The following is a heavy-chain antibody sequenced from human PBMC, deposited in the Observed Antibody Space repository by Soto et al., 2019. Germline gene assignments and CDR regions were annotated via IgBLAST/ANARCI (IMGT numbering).Heavy chain of an antibody. V-gene: IGHV1-18*01. J-gene: IGHJ4*02. Sequence: QVQLVQSGAEVKKPGASVKVSCKASGYTFTSYGINWVRQAPGQGLEWMGWISANNGNTHYAQKLQGRVTMTTGTPTSTADMELRGLRSDDTAVYYCARVQSVYAFAYWGQGTLVTVSS. D-gene: IGHD5-12*01. CDR1: GYTFTSYG. CDR2: ISANNGNT. CDR3: ARVQSVYAFAY.